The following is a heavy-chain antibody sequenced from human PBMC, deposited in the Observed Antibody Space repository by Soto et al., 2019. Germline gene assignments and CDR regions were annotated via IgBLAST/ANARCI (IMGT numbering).Heavy chain of an antibody. CDR2: IYTSGST. CDR3: ARGTLGYCSSTSCYPYYYYGMDV. CDR1: GGSISSYY. Sequence: QVQLQESGPGLVKPSETLSLTCTVSGGSISSYYWSWIRQPAGKGLEWIGRIYTSGSTNYNPSLKSRVTMSVDTSKHQFSLKLSSVTAADTAVYYCARGTLGYCSSTSCYPYYYYGMDVWGQGTTVTVSS. J-gene: IGHJ6*02. V-gene: IGHV4-4*07. D-gene: IGHD2-2*01.